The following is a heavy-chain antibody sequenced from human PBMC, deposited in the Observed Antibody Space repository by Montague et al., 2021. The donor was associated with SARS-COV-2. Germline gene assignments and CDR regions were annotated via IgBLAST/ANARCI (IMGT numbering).Heavy chain of an antibody. CDR1: GFSLSTNGMC. Sequence: PALVKPTQTLTLTCTFSGFSLSTNGMCVSWIRQPPGKALEWLARIDWDDDKYYSTSLKTRLTISKDTSKNQVVLTMTNMDPVDTATYYCVRLRPGGSLSGDVHYFDYWGLGTLVTVSS. J-gene: IGHJ4*02. CDR2: IDWDDDK. D-gene: IGHD3-16*01. CDR3: VRLRPGGSLSGDVHYFDY. V-gene: IGHV2-70*11.